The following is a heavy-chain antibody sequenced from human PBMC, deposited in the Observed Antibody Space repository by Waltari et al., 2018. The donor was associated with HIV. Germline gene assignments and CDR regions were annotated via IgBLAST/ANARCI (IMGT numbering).Heavy chain of an antibody. J-gene: IGHJ2*01. D-gene: IGHD4-17*01. CDR3: ATTSTVGRNWHFDV. Sequence: EVQVVESGGSLIQPGGSVRLACAASGFTVSGWYWTWVRQAPGKGLEWISLIYGGGSPSYADSVKGRFTLSRDTSTNTIYLQMDNLRAEDTAMYHCATTSTVGRNWHFDVWGRGSLVTVSS. V-gene: IGHV3-53*01. CDR1: GFTVSGWY. CDR2: IYGGGSP.